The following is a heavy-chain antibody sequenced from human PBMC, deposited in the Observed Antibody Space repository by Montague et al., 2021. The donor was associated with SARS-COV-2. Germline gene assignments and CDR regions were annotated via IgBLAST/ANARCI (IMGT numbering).Heavy chain of an antibody. J-gene: IGHJ3*02. CDR2: IWYNGSNK. D-gene: IGHD2-2*01. V-gene: IGHV3-33*01. CDR1: GFTFSSYG. Sequence: SLRLSCAASGFTFSSYGMHWVRQAPGKGLEWVAVIWYNGSNKYYADSVKGRFTISRDNSKNTLHLQMDSLRAEDTAVYYCAREGKGYCSTTSCQTAFDIWGQGTMVTVSS. CDR3: AREGKGYCSTTSCQTAFDI.